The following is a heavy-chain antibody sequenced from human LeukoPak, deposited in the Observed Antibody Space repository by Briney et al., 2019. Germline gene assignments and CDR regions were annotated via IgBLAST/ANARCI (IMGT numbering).Heavy chain of an antibody. CDR3: ARFWDGSGSYQDY. CDR1: GYTFTNYG. V-gene: IGHV1-18*01. CDR2: ISAYNDNT. D-gene: IGHD3-10*01. J-gene: IGHJ4*02. Sequence: ASAKVSCKASGYTFTNYGISWMRQAPGQGLEWMGWISAYNDNTNYAQKLQGRVTMTTDTSTSTAYMELRSLRSDDTAVYYCARFWDGSGSYQDYWGQGTLVTVSS.